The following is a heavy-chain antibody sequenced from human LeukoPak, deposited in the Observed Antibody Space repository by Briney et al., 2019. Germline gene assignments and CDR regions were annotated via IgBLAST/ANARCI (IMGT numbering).Heavy chain of an antibody. CDR1: GFTFSTYA. J-gene: IGHJ4*02. D-gene: IGHD3-10*01. CDR3: ARPQVVVLNPFDY. CDR2: ITGSADRT. V-gene: IGHV3-23*01. Sequence: GGSLGLSCAASGFTFSTYAMSWVRQAPGKGLEWVSAITGSADRTHYADSVKGRFTISRDNSKNIVYLQMNSLRAKDTAVYFCARPQVVVLNPFDYWGQGTLVTVSS.